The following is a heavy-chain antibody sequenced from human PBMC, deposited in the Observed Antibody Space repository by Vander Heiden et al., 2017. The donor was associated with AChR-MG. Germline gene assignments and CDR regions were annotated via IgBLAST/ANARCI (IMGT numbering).Heavy chain of an antibody. CDR1: GGPFSSYT. CDR2: IIPILGIA. J-gene: IGHJ3*02. V-gene: IGHV1-69*08. CDR3: ARENYDILTGYYRGSAFDI. D-gene: IGHD3-9*01. Sequence: QVQLVQSGAEVKKPGSSVKVSCKASGGPFSSYTISWVRQAPGQGLEWMGRIIPILGIANYAQKFQGRVTITADKSTSTAYMELSSLRSEDTAVYYCARENYDILTGYYRGSAFDIWGQGTMVTVSS.